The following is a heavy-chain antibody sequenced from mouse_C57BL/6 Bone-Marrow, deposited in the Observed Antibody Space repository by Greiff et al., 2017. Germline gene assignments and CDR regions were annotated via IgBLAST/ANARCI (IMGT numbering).Heavy chain of an antibody. CDR2: IDPNSGGT. J-gene: IGHJ1*03. V-gene: IGHV1-72*01. CDR3: ARYYYGRSYDWYFDV. D-gene: IGHD1-1*01. CDR1: GYTFTSYW. Sequence: QVQLQQPGAELVKPGASVKLSCKASGYTFTSYWMHWVKQRPGRGLEWIGRIDPNSGGTKYNEKFKSKATLTVDTPSSTAYMQLSSLTSEDSAVYYCARYYYGRSYDWYFDVWGTGTTVTVSS.